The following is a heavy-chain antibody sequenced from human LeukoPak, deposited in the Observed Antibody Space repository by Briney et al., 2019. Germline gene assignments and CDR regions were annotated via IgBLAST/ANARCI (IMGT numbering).Heavy chain of an antibody. D-gene: IGHD5-12*01. CDR3: AKEGYSGYYAFDI. CDR2: ISGSGGST. V-gene: IGHV3-23*01. CDR1: GFAFSNYA. Sequence: GSLRLSCAASGFAFSNYAMGWVRQAPGKGLEWVSGISGSGGSTYYPDSVKGRFTISRDNAKNSLYLQMNSLRADDTAMYYCAKEGYSGYYAFDIWGQGTMVTVSS. J-gene: IGHJ3*02.